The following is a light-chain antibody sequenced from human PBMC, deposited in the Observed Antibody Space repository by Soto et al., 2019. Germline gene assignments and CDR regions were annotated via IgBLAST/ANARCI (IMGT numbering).Light chain of an antibody. CDR3: SSFTSRFTFV. J-gene: IGLJ1*01. CDR2: AVT. Sequence: QSALTQPASVSGSPGQSITISCTGTSSDVGGYNYVSWYQQHPGKAPKLMIYAVTDRPSGVSSRFSGSKSGNTASLTISGLQAEDEADYYCSSFTSRFTFVFGTGTKVTVL. V-gene: IGLV2-14*01. CDR1: SSDVGGYNY.